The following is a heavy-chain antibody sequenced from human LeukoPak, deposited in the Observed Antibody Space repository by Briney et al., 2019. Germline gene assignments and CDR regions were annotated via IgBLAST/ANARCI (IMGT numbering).Heavy chain of an antibody. D-gene: IGHD6-19*01. J-gene: IGHJ3*02. Sequence: GGSLRLSCAASGFTFDDYAMHWVRQAPGKGLEWVSGISWNSGSTGYADSVKGRFTISRDNAKNSLYLQMNSLRAEDMALYYCAKTMGSGWSDAFDIWGQGTMVTVSS. CDR3: AKTMGSGWSDAFDI. CDR1: GFTFDDYA. CDR2: ISWNSGST. V-gene: IGHV3-9*03.